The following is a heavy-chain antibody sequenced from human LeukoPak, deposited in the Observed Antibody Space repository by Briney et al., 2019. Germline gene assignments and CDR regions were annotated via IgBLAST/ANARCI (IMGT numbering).Heavy chain of an antibody. Sequence: SETVSLTRTFCGGIISSSDYYWGWIPQPPGKGLEWIGNIYYTWCSSYTSSLKSRVAISFDTSKNQFSLQLNCVTAADTAVYYCARENYCTNGVCWAFDPWGQGTLVTVSS. CDR3: ARENYCTNGVCWAFDP. V-gene: IGHV4-39*07. CDR1: GGIISSSDYY. J-gene: IGHJ5*02. D-gene: IGHD2-8*01. CDR2: IYYTWCS.